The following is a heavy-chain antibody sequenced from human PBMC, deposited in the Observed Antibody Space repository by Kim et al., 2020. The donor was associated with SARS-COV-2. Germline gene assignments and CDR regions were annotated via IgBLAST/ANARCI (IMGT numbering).Heavy chain of an antibody. J-gene: IGHJ6*02. CDR3: ARSGLSSTSPSEEDYYYGMDV. CDR1: GFTFSSYW. V-gene: IGHV3-7*01. Sequence: GGSLRLSCAASGFTFSSYWMSWVRQAPGKGLEWVANIKQDGSEKYYVDSVKGRFTISRDNAKNSLYLQMNSLRAEDTAVYYCARSGLSSTSPSEEDYYYGMDVWGQGTTVTVSS. CDR2: IKQDGSEK. D-gene: IGHD2-2*01.